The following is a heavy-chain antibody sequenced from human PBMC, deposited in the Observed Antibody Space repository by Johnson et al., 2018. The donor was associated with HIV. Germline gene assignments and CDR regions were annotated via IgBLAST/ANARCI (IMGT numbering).Heavy chain of an antibody. Sequence: VQLVESGGGLVQPGRSLRLSCVASGFTFDDYAMHWVRQAPGQGLEWVSGISWTGGSTFYADSVKGRFIISRDTAKESAYLQMNSLRAEDTALYYCASSRANDYGIPDAFPVWGQGTMVTVSS. CDR3: ASSRANDYGIPDAFPV. CDR1: GFTFDDYA. CDR2: ISWTGGST. J-gene: IGHJ3*01. V-gene: IGHV3-9*01. D-gene: IGHD4-17*01.